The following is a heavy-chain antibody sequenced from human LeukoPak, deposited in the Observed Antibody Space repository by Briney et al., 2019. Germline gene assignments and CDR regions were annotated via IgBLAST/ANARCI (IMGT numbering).Heavy chain of an antibody. D-gene: IGHD3-16*01. J-gene: IGHJ5*02. CDR1: EYTFTNYD. CDR2: INPNSGNT. Sequence: GASVKVSCKASEYTFTNYDINWVRQATGQGLEWMGWINPNSGNTGYTQKFQGRVTMTRNTSLSTAYMELTSLKSEDTAVYYCARSLGTYWGKDFLNWFDPWGRGTLVTVSS. CDR3: ARSLGTYWGKDFLNWFDP. V-gene: IGHV1-8*01.